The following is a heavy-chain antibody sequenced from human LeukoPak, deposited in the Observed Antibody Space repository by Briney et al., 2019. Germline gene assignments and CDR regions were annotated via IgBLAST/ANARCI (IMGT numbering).Heavy chain of an antibody. V-gene: IGHV4-4*02. J-gene: IGHJ5*02. CDR2: IYHSGST. Sequence: PSGTLSLTCAVSGGSISSSNWWSWVRQPPGKGLEWIGEIYHSGSTEYNPSLKSRVTMSVDTSKNQFSLKLNSVAAADTAVYFCTRETGGQSQGSPFGFDPWGQGTVVTVPS. CDR3: TRETGGQSQGSPFGFDP. CDR1: GGSISSSNW. D-gene: IGHD3-16*01.